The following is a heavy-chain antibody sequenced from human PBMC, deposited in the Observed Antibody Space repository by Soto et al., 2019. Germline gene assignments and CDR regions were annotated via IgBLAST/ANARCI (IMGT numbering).Heavy chain of an antibody. CDR2: ISYDGSNK. J-gene: IGHJ6*02. Sequence: QVQLVESGGGVVQPGRSLRLSCAASGLTFSSYAMHWVRQAPGKGLEWVAVISYDGSNKYYADSVKGRFTISRDNSKNTLYLQMNSLRAEDTAVYYCARVLGGSYYYYGMDVWGQGTTVTVSS. CDR1: GLTFSSYA. V-gene: IGHV3-30-3*01. D-gene: IGHD2-15*01. CDR3: ARVLGGSYYYYGMDV.